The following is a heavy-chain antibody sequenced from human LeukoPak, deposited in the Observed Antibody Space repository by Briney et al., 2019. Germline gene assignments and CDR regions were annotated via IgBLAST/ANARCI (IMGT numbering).Heavy chain of an antibody. V-gene: IGHV5-51*01. CDR3: ARPGRLVVIDAFEI. D-gene: IGHD3-10*01. CDR1: GYRLTNYW. CDR2: IYPGDSET. J-gene: IGHJ3*02. Sequence: GESLKISRKGSGYRLTNYWIGRVRPMPGKGPEWMAIIYPGDSETRYSPSFQGQVTISGDKSSSTAYLQWSSLKASDSVMYYCARPGRLVVIDAFEIWGQGTMGIVSS.